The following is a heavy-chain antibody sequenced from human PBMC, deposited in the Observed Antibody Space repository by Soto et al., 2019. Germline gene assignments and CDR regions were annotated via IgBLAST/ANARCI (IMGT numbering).Heavy chain of an antibody. Sequence: EVQLLESGGGLVQPGGSLRLSCAASGFNFSTYALSWVRQAPGKGLEWVSAISANGEGIYYADSVRGRFTISRDNSKKKIFQHMDSLRAEDTAVYYCAKYRNYPRDQFHYWGQGTLVTVSS. J-gene: IGHJ4*02. D-gene: IGHD1-7*01. V-gene: IGHV3-23*01. CDR3: AKYRNYPRDQFHY. CDR2: ISANGEGI. CDR1: GFNFSTYA.